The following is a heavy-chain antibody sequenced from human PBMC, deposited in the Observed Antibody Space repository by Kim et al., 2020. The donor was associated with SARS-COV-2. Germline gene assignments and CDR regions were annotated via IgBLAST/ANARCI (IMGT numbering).Heavy chain of an antibody. J-gene: IGHJ6*02. CDR1: GFTFSSYA. CDR2: ISYDGSNK. Sequence: GGSLRLSCAASGFTFSSYAMHWVRQAPGKGLEWVAVISYDGSNKYYADSVKGRFTISRDNSKNTLYLQMNSLRAEDTAVYYCARGDRVRGVIGMDVWGQGTTVTVSS. D-gene: IGHD3-10*01. CDR3: ARGDRVRGVIGMDV. V-gene: IGHV3-30*04.